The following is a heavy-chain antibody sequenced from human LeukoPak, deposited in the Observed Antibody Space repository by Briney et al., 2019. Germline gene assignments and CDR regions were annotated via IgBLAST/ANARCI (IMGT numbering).Heavy chain of an antibody. CDR1: GGSISSGGYS. J-gene: IGHJ3*02. CDR2: IYHSGST. CDR3: ALGGTYYYDSSGYYHEI. V-gene: IGHV4-30-2*01. D-gene: IGHD3-22*01. Sequence: SQTLSLTCAVSGGSISSGGYSWSWIRQPPGKGLEWIGYIYHSGSTYYNPSLKSRVTISVDRSKNQFSLKLGSVTAADTAVYYCALGGTYYYDSSGYYHEIWGQGTMVTVSS.